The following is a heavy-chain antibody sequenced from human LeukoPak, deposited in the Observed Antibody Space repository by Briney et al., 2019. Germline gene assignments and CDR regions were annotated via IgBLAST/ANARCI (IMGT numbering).Heavy chain of an antibody. CDR1: GFTVSSNY. CDR2: ISGSGDTT. V-gene: IGHV3-23*01. D-gene: IGHD6-13*01. J-gene: IGHJ4*02. Sequence: GGSLRLSCAASGFTVSSNYMSWVRQAPGKGLEWVSGISGSGDTTYYADSVKGRFTISRDNSKNTLYLQMNSLRAEDTAIYYCAKDRISTSGTVDYWGQGTLVTVSS. CDR3: AKDRISTSGTVDY.